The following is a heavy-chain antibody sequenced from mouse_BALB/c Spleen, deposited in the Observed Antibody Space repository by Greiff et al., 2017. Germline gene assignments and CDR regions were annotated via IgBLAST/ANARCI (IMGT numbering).Heavy chain of an antibody. CDR1: GYAFSSSW. CDR2: IYPGDGDT. CDR3: ATYYRYGNY. V-gene: IGHV1-82*01. J-gene: IGHJ2*01. Sequence: QVQLQQSGPELVKPGASVKISCKASGYAFSSSWMNWVKQRPGQGLEWIGRIYPGDGDTNYNGKFKGKATLTADKSSSTAYMQLSSLTSVDSAVYFCATYYRYGNYWGQGTTLTVSS. D-gene: IGHD2-14*01.